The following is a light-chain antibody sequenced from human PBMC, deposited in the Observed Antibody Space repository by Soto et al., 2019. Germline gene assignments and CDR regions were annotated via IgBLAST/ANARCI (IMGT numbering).Light chain of an antibody. V-gene: IGKV1-39*01. J-gene: IGKJ1*01. CDR2: AAS. CDR1: QSISSN. Sequence: DIQMTQSPSSLSASVGDRVTITCRASQSISSNLNWYQQKPGRAPKLLIYAASSLQTGVPSRFSGIRSGTDFTLTISILHPEDCATYYCQQSYSTPRTFGQGTKVDIK. CDR3: QQSYSTPRT.